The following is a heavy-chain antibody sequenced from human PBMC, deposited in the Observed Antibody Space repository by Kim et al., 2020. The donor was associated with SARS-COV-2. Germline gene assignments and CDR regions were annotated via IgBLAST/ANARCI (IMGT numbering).Heavy chain of an antibody. Sequence: ASVKVSCKASGYTFTSYGISWVRQAPGQGLEWMGWISAYNGNTNYAQKLQGRVTMTTDTSTSTAYMELRSLRSDDTAAYYCARRGVVVITYYYGMDVWGQGTTVTVSS. D-gene: IGHD3-22*01. CDR2: ISAYNGNT. CDR3: ARRGVVVITYYYGMDV. V-gene: IGHV1-18*01. CDR1: GYTFTSYG. J-gene: IGHJ6*02.